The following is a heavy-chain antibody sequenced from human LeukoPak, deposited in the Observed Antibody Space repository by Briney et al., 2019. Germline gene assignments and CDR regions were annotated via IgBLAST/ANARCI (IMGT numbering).Heavy chain of an antibody. CDR1: GGTFSSYA. Sequence: SVKVSCKASGGTFSSYAISWVRQAPQQGLEWMGRIIPILGIANYAQKFQGRVTITADKSTSTAYMELSSLRSEDTAVYYCARTKVLWYIFDYWGQGTLVTVSS. V-gene: IGHV1-69*04. J-gene: IGHJ4*02. CDR2: IIPILGIA. CDR3: ARTKVLWYIFDY. D-gene: IGHD5-18*01.